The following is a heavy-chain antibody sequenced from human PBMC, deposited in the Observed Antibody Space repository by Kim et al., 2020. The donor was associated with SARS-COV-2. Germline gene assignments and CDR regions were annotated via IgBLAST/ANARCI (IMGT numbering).Heavy chain of an antibody. CDR1: GRSFTDYY. Sequence: ASVKVSCKAPGRSFTDYYIHWVRQAPGQGLEWMGLINPNGGSTNYAPKFQDRVTMTRDTSTSTLYMELSSLRSEDTAVYYCAAENYYDTNAFDLWGQGT. D-gene: IGHD3-22*01. V-gene: IGHV1-46*01. CDR3: AAENYYDTNAFDL. J-gene: IGHJ4*02. CDR2: INPNGGST.